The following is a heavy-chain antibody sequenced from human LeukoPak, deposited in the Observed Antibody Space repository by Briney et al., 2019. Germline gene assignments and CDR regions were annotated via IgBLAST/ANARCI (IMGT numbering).Heavy chain of an antibody. V-gene: IGHV3-9*01. J-gene: IGHJ4*02. D-gene: IGHD6-19*01. CDR3: AKDSSGWNHYFDY. Sequence: PGGSLRLSCAASGFTFDDYAMHWVRQAPGKGLEWVSGISWNSGSIGYADSVKGRFTISRDNAKNSLYLQMNSLRAEDTALYYCAKDSSGWNHYFDYWGQGTLVTVSS. CDR1: GFTFDDYA. CDR2: ISWNSGSI.